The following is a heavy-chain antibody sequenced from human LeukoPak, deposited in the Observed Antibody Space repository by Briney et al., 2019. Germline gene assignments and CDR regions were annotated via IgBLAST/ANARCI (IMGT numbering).Heavy chain of an antibody. J-gene: IGHJ6*03. V-gene: IGHV4-59*01. D-gene: IGHD2-15*01. CDR1: GGSISSYY. CDR2: MYYSGST. CDR3: ARSVEGYCRGGSCYYYSYYMDV. Sequence: PSETLSLTCTVSGGSISSYYWSWIRQPPGKGLEWIGYMYYSGSTNYNPSTNYNPSLKSRVTISVDTSKNQFSLKLSSVTAADTAVYYCARSVEGYCRGGSCYYYSYYMDVWGKGTTVTVSS.